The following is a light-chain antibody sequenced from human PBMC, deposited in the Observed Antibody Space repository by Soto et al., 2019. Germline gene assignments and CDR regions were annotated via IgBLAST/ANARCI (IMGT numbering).Light chain of an antibody. CDR3: SSYTRSSTYV. CDR1: SSDVGPYNH. Sequence: QSALTQPASVSASAGRSITISCTGTSSDVGPYNHVSWYQQHPGKAPKLLIYEVSNRPSGVSNRFSGSKSGNTASLTISGLQAEDEPDYYCSSYTRSSTYVFGTGTKVTV. V-gene: IGLV2-14*01. J-gene: IGLJ1*01. CDR2: EVS.